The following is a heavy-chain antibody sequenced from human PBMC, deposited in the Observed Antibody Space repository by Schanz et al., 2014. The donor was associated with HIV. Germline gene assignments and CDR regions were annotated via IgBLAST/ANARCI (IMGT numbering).Heavy chain of an antibody. V-gene: IGHV3-23*01. CDR1: GFTFSSFA. CDR2: ISGGGGST. Sequence: EVHLSESGGGLVQPGESVKIACVASGFTFSSFAMTWVRQVPGKGLEWVSGISGGGGSTYYADSVKGRFTISRDNSKNTLYLQMNSLRAEDTAVYYCARDRISTVGAPHFDLWGQGTLVTVSS. D-gene: IGHD1-26*01. CDR3: ARDRISTVGAPHFDL. J-gene: IGHJ4*02.